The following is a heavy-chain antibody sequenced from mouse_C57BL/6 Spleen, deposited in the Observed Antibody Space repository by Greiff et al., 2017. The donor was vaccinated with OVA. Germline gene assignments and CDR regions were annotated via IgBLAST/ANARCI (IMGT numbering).Heavy chain of an antibody. CDR3: ARGSNYEGYCDY. J-gene: IGHJ2*01. CDR2: INPNNGGT. Sequence: VQLQQSGPELVKPGASVKISCKASGYTFTDYYMNWVKQSHGKSLEWIGDINPNNGGTSYNQKFKGKATLTVDKSSSTAYMELRSLTSEDSEVYYCARGSNYEGYCDYWGQGTTLTVAS. V-gene: IGHV1-26*01. D-gene: IGHD2-5*01. CDR1: GYTFTDYY.